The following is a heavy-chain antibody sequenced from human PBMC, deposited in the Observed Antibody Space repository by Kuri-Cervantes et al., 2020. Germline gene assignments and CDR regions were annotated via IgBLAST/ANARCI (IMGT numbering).Heavy chain of an antibody. V-gene: IGHV4-39*07. CDR3: ARVRGYSYGPFDY. J-gene: IGHJ4*02. Sequence: GSLRLSFTVSGGSISSSSYYWGWIRQPPGKGLEWIGSIYYSGTTYYNPSLKSRVTISVDTSKNQFSLKLSSVTAADTAVYYCARVRGYSYGPFDYWGQGTLVTVSS. CDR1: GGSISSSSYY. CDR2: IYYSGTT. D-gene: IGHD5-18*01.